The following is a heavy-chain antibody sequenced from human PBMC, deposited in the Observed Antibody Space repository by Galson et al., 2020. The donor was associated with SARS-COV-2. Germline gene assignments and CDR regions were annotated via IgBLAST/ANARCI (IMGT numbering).Heavy chain of an antibody. V-gene: IGHV3-9*01. J-gene: IGHJ6*03. Sequence: SLKISCAASGFTFDDYAMHWVRQAPGKGLEWVSGISWNSGSVGYADSVRGRFTISRDNAKNSLYLQLNSLRPEDTALYYCAKDSEYSSSWYRGYYYYYMDVWGKGTTVTVSS. CDR3: AKDSEYSSSWYRGYYYYYMDV. CDR2: ISWNSGSV. CDR1: GFTFDDYA. D-gene: IGHD6-13*01.